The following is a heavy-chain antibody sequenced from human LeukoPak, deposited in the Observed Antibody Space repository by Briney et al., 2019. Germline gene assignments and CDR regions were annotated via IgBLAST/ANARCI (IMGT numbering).Heavy chain of an antibody. CDR1: GFTFSSYG. V-gene: IGHV3-30*02. D-gene: IGHD3-10*01. CDR3: SKDLTSDFGGDLDP. CDR2: IRYDGSNK. J-gene: IGHJ5*02. Sequence: GGSLRLSCAASGFTFSSYGMHWVRQAPGKGLEWVAFIRYDGSNKYYADSVKGRFTISRDNSKNTVYLQMNSLRVEDAAVYYCSKDLTSDFGGDLDPWGQGTLVTVSS.